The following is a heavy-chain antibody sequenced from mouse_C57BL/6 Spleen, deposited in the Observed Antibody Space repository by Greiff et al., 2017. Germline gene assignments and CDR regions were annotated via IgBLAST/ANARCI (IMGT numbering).Heavy chain of an antibody. Sequence: QVQLQQSGPELVKPGASVKISCKASGYAFSSSWMNWVKQRPGTGLEWIGRISPGDGDTNYNGKFKGKATLTADKSSSTAYMQLSSLTSEDSAVYFCARRNYSNPHFDYWGQGTTLTVAS. V-gene: IGHV1-82*01. CDR1: GYAFSSSW. J-gene: IGHJ2*01. D-gene: IGHD2-5*01. CDR3: ARRNYSNPHFDY. CDR2: ISPGDGDT.